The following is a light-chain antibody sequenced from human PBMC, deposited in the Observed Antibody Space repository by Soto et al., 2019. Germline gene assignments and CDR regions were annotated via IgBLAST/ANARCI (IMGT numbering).Light chain of an antibody. V-gene: IGKV3-11*01. CDR3: QQFHSFSRT. J-gene: IGKJ1*01. Sequence: EILLTQSPATLSLSSGERATLSCRASQSVSSNLAWYQQKPGQAPRLLIYDASDRATGIPARFSGSGSGTELTLTISSLQPEDFATYYCQQFHSFSRTFGQGTKVDIK. CDR2: DAS. CDR1: QSVSSN.